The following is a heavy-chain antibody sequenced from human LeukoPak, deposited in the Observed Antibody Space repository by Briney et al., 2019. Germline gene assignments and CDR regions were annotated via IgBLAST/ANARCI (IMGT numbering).Heavy chain of an antibody. D-gene: IGHD1-1*01. Sequence: SETLSLTCTVSGGSISVSSYYWGWVRQPPGKGLEWIGNIFYNGKTYYNPSLKSRVTISVDTSKNQFSLKLSSVTAADTAVYLCARHRDTGYYYYMDVWGTGTTVTVSS. J-gene: IGHJ6*03. V-gene: IGHV4-39*01. CDR3: ARHRDTGYYYYMDV. CDR2: IFYNGKT. CDR1: GGSISVSSYY.